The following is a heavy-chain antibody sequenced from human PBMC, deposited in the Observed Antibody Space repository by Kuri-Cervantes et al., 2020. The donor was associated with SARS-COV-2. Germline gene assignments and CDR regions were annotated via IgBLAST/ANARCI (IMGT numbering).Heavy chain of an antibody. CDR2: INHSGST. V-gene: IGHV4-34*01. D-gene: IGHD4-17*01. Sequence: SQTLSLTCAVYGGSFSGYYWSWIRQPPGKGLEWIGEINHSGSTNYNPSLKSRVTISVDTSKNQFSLKLSSVTAADTAVYYCARPSFGDYSDWYFDLWGRGTLVTVSS. CDR3: ARPSFGDYSDWYFDL. J-gene: IGHJ2*01. CDR1: GGSFSGYY.